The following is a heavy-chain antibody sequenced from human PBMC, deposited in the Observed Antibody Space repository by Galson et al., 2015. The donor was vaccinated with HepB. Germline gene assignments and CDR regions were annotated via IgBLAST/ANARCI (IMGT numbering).Heavy chain of an antibody. CDR2: TIIPLRGIT. CDR1: GGTFNSYT. CDR3: AREEYRNPRYCSRGTTCFSYMDD. D-gene: IGHD2-15*01. Sequence: SVKVSCKASGGTFNSYTITWVRQAPGQGLEWMGRTIIPLRGITNYAQKVQGRVTITADKSTSTSYMELSGLRSDDTAVYYCAREEYRNPRYCSRGTTCFSYMDDWGQGTTVTVSS. V-gene: IGHV1-69*04. J-gene: IGHJ6*02.